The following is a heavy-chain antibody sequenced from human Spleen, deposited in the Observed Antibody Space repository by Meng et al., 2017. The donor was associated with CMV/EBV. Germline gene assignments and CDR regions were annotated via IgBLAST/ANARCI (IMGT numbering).Heavy chain of an antibody. CDR2: ISPSGNTV. J-gene: IGHJ4*02. CDR3: ARDQFSGDYFDY. Sequence: FASFGFTFRDPYMSWIRQAPGKGLEWISYISPSGNTVSYADSVKGRFTISRDNAKSSFYLHMNSLRAEDTAVYYCARDQFSGDYFDYWGQGTLVTVSS. CDR1: GFTFRDPY. D-gene: IGHD3-3*02. V-gene: IGHV3-11*04.